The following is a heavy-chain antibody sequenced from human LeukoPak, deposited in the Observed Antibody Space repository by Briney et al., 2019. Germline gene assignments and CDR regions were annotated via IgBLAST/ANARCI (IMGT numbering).Heavy chain of an antibody. CDR1: GFTFSSYE. J-gene: IGHJ4*02. V-gene: IGHV3-21*01. CDR3: VRERFHGSGAPRYDY. CDR2: ISSSGTLI. Sequence: GGSLRLSCAASGFTFSSYEMNWVRQSPGKGLELVSSISSSGTLIYYGDSLKGRSTISRDNAKNSLYLQMSGLRAEDTAVYYCVRERFHGSGAPRYDYWGQGTLVTVSS. D-gene: IGHD3-10*01.